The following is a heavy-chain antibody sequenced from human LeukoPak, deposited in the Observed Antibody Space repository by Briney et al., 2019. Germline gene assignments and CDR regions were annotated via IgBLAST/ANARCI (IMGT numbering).Heavy chain of an antibody. Sequence: ASVNVSCRASGYTFTVYYMHWVRQAPGQGLEWMGRINPNSGGTNYAQKFQGRATMTRDTSISTAYMELSRLRSDDTAVYYCARDRYCSSTSCHQGYWFDPWGQGTLVTVSS. CDR2: INPNSGGT. CDR1: GYTFTVYY. CDR3: ARDRYCSSTSCHQGYWFDP. V-gene: IGHV1-2*06. D-gene: IGHD2-2*01. J-gene: IGHJ5*02.